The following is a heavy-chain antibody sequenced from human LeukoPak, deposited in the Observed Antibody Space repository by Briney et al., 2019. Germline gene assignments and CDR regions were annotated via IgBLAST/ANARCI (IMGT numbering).Heavy chain of an antibody. CDR2: ISSSSSYI. Sequence: GGSLRLSCAASGFTFSSYSMNWVRQAPGKGLEWVSSISSSSSYIYYADSVKGRFTISRDNAKNSLYLQMNSLRAEDTAVYYCASAPVSSWYPPLFDYWGQGTLVTVSS. D-gene: IGHD6-13*01. J-gene: IGHJ4*02. V-gene: IGHV3-21*04. CDR1: GFTFSSYS. CDR3: ASAPVSSWYPPLFDY.